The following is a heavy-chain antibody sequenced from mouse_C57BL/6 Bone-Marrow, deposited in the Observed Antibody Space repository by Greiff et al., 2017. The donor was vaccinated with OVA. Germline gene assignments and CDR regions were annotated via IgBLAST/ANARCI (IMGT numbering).Heavy chain of an antibody. J-gene: IGHJ3*01. Sequence: QVQLQQSGPELVKPGASVKISCKASGYAFSSSWMNWVKPRPGKGLEWIGRIYPGDGDTNYNGKFKGKATLTADKSSSTAYMQLSRLTSEDSAVYYCARKKDYEGFAYWGQGTLVTVSA. CDR3: ARKKDYEGFAY. CDR1: GYAFSSSW. V-gene: IGHV1-82*01. D-gene: IGHD1-1*01. CDR2: IYPGDGDT.